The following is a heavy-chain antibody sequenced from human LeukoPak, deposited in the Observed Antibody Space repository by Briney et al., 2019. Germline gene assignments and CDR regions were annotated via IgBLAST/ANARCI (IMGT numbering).Heavy chain of an antibody. V-gene: IGHV3-23*01. CDR3: ARIAAAAWMGYMDV. Sequence: GGSLRLSCAASGFTFSSYAMSWVRQAPGKGLEWVSAISGSGGSTYYADSVKGRFTISRDNSKNTLYLQMNSLRAEDTAVYYCARIAAAAWMGYMDVWGKGTTVTVSS. J-gene: IGHJ6*03. CDR1: GFTFSSYA. CDR2: ISGSGGST. D-gene: IGHD6-13*01.